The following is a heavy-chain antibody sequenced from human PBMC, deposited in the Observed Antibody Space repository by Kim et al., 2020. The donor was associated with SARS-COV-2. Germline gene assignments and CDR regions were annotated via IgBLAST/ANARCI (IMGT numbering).Heavy chain of an antibody. CDR1: GYTFTSYY. J-gene: IGHJ6*02. D-gene: IGHD1-26*01. Sequence: ASVKVSCKASGYTFTSYYMHWVRQAPGQGLEWMGIINPSGGSTSYAQKFQGRVTMTRDTSTSTVYMELSSLRSEETAVYYCARDCWSGSYLPPYYYYGMDVWGQGTTVTVSS. CDR2: INPSGGST. V-gene: IGHV1-46*01. CDR3: ARDCWSGSYLPPYYYYGMDV.